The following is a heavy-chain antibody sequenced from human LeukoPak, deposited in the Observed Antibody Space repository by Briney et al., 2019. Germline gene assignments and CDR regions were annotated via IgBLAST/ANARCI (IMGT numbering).Heavy chain of an antibody. Sequence: ASVKVSCKVSGYTFTSYYMHWVRQAPGQGLEWMGIINPSGGSTIYAQKFQGRVTMTRDMSTSTVYMELSSLRSEDTAVYYCARGPLGDYVVSYWYFDLWGRGTLVTVSS. CDR1: GYTFTSYY. V-gene: IGHV1-46*01. CDR3: ARGPLGDYVVSYWYFDL. J-gene: IGHJ2*01. D-gene: IGHD4-17*01. CDR2: INPSGGST.